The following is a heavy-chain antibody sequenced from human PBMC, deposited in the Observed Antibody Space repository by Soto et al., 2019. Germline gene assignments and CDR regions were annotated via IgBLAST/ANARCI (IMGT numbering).Heavy chain of an antibody. J-gene: IGHJ4*02. CDR2: IIPKFGTT. CDR3: ARELDPYYGGNSLSLDY. CDR1: GGTFSTYG. Sequence: QVQLVQSGAEVKKRGSSVKVSCKASGGTFSTYGINWVRLAPGQGLEWMGWIIPKFGTTKNAQKFQGRVTITADESTNTAYMELKYLRSEDTAVYFCARELDPYYGGNSLSLDYWGQGTLVTVSS. D-gene: IGHD4-17*01. V-gene: IGHV1-69*13.